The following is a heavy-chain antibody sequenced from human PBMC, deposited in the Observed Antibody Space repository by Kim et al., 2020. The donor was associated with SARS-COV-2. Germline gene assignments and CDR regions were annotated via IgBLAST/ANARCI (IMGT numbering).Heavy chain of an antibody. Sequence: GGSLRLSCAASGFTFSSYAMSWVRQAPGKGLEWVSVIYSGGSSTYYADSVKGRFTISRDNSKNTLYLQMNSLRAEDTAVYYCAKDGIAVAGPYYYYGMDVWGQGTTVTVSS. CDR3: AKDGIAVAGPYYYYGMDV. CDR1: GFTFSSYA. V-gene: IGHV3-23*03. J-gene: IGHJ6*02. D-gene: IGHD6-19*01. CDR2: IYSGGSST.